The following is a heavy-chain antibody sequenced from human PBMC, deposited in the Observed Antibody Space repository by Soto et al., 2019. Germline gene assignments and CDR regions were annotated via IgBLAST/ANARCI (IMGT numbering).Heavy chain of an antibody. CDR3: ASGGHCSGGSCPPWDY. V-gene: IGHV3-7*01. Sequence: EVQLVESGGGLVQPGGSLRLSCAASGFTFSSYWMSWVRQAPGKGLEWVANIKQDGSEKYYVDSVKGRFTISRDNAKNSRYLQMNSLRAEDTAVYYCASGGHCSGGSCPPWDYWGQGTLVTVSS. J-gene: IGHJ4*02. D-gene: IGHD2-15*01. CDR1: GFTFSSYW. CDR2: IKQDGSEK.